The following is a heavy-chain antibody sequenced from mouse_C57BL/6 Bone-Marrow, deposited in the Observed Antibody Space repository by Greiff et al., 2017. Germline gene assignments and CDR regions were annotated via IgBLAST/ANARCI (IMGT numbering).Heavy chain of an antibody. V-gene: IGHV5-4*01. CDR3: ARADGYDGY. D-gene: IGHD2-2*01. CDR1: GFTFSSYA. J-gene: IGHJ3*01. CDR2: ISDGGSYT. Sequence: EVHLVESGGGLVKPGGSLKLSCAASGFTFSSYAMSWVRQTPEKRLEWVATISDGGSYTYYPDNVKGRFTISRDNAKNNLYLQMSHLKSEDTAMYYCARADGYDGYWGQGTLVTVSA.